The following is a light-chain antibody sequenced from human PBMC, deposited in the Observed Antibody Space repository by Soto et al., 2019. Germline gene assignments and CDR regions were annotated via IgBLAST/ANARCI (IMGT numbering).Light chain of an antibody. CDR3: QQYNNWPIVT. J-gene: IGKJ4*01. CDR2: GAP. Sequence: DIVLTQSPSRLSLSPGERATLSCRASQSIXSHFVWYKHKPGQPPRLLIXGAPTRATGIPTRFIGSGSGTEFTLTISSLQSDDFAVYYCQQYNNWPIVTFGGGTKVDIK. V-gene: IGKV3-15*01. CDR1: QSIXSH.